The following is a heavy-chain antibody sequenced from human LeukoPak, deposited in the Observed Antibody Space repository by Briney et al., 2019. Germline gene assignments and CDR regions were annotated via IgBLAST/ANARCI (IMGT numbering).Heavy chain of an antibody. V-gene: IGHV3-49*04. CDR1: GFTFCDYA. CDR3: TRDQTPYY. J-gene: IGHJ4*02. Sequence: GGSLRLSCTASGFTFCDYAMTWVRQAPGKGLEWVGFIRSKVYGGTPEYAASVKGIFTISRDESKGIAYLQMNSLKTEDTAMYYCTRDQTPYYWGQGTLVTVSS. CDR2: IRSKVYGGTP.